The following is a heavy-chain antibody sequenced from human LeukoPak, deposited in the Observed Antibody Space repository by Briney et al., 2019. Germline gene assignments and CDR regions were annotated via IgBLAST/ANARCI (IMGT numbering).Heavy chain of an antibody. V-gene: IGHV3-9*01. Sequence: GGSLRLSCAASGFTFDDYAMHWVRQAPGKGLEWVSGISWNSGSIGYADSVKGRFTISRDNAKNSLYLQMNSLRAEDTALYYCAKDIGPRGNHFDYWGQGTLVTVSS. CDR3: AKDIGPRGNHFDY. CDR2: ISWNSGSI. D-gene: IGHD4-23*01. J-gene: IGHJ4*02. CDR1: GFTFDDYA.